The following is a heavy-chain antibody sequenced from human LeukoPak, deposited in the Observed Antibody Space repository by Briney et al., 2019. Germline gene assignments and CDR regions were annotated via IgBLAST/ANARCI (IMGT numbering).Heavy chain of an antibody. CDR3: ARDIYYDSSGQDAFDI. CDR2: ISSSSSYI. J-gene: IGHJ3*02. CDR1: GFTFSSYS. V-gene: IGHV3-21*01. D-gene: IGHD3-22*01. Sequence: GGSLRLSCAASGFTFSSYSMNWVRQAPGKGLEWVSSISSSSSYIYYADSVKGRFTISRDNAKNSLYLQMNSLRAEDTAVYYCARDIYYDSSGQDAFDIWGQGTMVTVSS.